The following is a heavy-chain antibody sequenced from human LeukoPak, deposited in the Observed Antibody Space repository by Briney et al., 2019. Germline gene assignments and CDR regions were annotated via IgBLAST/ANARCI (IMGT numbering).Heavy chain of an antibody. CDR1: GFTFSSYW. CDR3: AKEAYGSKAYSSGWEFDY. V-gene: IGHV3-74*01. CDR2: INSDGSST. D-gene: IGHD6-25*01. J-gene: IGHJ4*02. Sequence: GGSLRLSCAASGFTFSSYWMHWVRQVPGKGLVWVSRINSDGSSTSYADSVKGRFTISRDNAKNTLYVQMNSLRAEDTAVYYCAKEAYGSKAYSSGWEFDYWGQGTLVTVSS.